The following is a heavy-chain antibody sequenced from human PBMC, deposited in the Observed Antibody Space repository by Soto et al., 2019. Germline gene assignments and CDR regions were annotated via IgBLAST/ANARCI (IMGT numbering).Heavy chain of an antibody. CDR1: GFTFSHDA. J-gene: IGHJ6*02. CDR2: ISGGGDTT. Sequence: PGGSLRLSCAASGFTFSHDAMSWVRQAPGKGLEWVSTISGGGDTTYYTDSVKGRFAISRDNSKNTLYLQMNTLRVEDTAVYYYANPLGMDVWGQGTSVTVSS. V-gene: IGHV3-23*01. CDR3: ANPLGMDV.